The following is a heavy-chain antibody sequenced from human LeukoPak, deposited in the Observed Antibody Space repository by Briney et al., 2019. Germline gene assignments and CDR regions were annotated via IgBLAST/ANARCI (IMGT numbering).Heavy chain of an antibody. CDR2: IKKDGSEK. J-gene: IGHJ4*02. D-gene: IGHD5-24*01. CDR3: ARGLHYYDF. Sequence: PGGSLRLSCVGSEFIFSNYWMTWVRQVPGKGLEWVATIKKDGSEKFHLGSVKGRFTISRNNANNSLDLQMDSLRIEDTAVYYCARGLHYYDFWGQGALVTVSS. V-gene: IGHV3-7*01. CDR1: EFIFSNYW.